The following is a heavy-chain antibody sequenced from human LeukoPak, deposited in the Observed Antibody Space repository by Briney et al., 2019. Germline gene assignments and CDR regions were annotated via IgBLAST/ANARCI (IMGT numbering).Heavy chain of an antibody. J-gene: IGHJ4*02. CDR1: GGSISSYY. CDR2: IYYSGST. Sequence: SETLSLTCTVSGGSISSYYWGWLRQPPGKGLEWIGYIYYSGSTNYNPSLKSRVTISVDTSKNQFSLKLSSVTAADTAVYYCARGDIVGATYDYWGQGTLVTVSS. D-gene: IGHD1-26*01. CDR3: ARGDIVGATYDY. V-gene: IGHV4-59*01.